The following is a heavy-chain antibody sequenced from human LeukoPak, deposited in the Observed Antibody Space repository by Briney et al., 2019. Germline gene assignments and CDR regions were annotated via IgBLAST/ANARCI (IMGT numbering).Heavy chain of an antibody. CDR1: GGSISSGDYY. CDR2: IYYSGST. J-gene: IGHJ4*02. Sequence: SETLSLTCTVSGGSISSGDYYWSWIRQPPGKGLEWIGYIYYSGSTYYSPSLKSRVTISVDTSKNQFSLKLSSVTAADTAVYYCARDRGVYYCDSSGYYDYWGQGTLVTVSS. V-gene: IGHV4-30-4*01. D-gene: IGHD3-22*01. CDR3: ARDRGVYYCDSSGYYDY.